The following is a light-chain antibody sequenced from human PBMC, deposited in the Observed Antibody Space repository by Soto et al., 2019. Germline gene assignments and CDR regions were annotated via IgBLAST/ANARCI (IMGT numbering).Light chain of an antibody. J-gene: IGLJ1*01. CDR1: SSDIGRYNY. Sequence: QSVLTQPASVSGSPGQSITISCTGTSSDIGRYNYVPWYQQHPSKAPKLMISEVSSRPSGVSDRFSGSKSGNTASLSISGLQAEDEADYYCSSYRSSSTPPYVFGTGTKVTVL. V-gene: IGLV2-14*01. CDR2: EVS. CDR3: SSYRSSSTPPYV.